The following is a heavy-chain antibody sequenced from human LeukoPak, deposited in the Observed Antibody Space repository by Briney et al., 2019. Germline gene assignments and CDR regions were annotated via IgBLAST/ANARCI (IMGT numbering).Heavy chain of an antibody. CDR3: ARDRGYFYDQLDY. J-gene: IGHJ4*02. D-gene: IGHD2/OR15-2a*01. CDR2: ISYDGSNK. CDR1: GFTFSSYG. Sequence: GGSLRLSCAASGFTFSSYGMHWVRQAPGKGLEWVAVISYDGSNKYYAGSVKGRFTISRDNSKNTLYLQMNSLRAEDTAVYYCARDRGYFYDQLDYWGQGTLVAVSS. V-gene: IGHV3-30*03.